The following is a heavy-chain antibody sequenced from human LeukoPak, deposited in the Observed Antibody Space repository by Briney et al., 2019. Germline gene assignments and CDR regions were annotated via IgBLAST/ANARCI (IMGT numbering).Heavy chain of an antibody. V-gene: IGHV6-1*01. CDR3: ARGAVRGGTNFDY. D-gene: IGHD3-10*01. J-gene: IGHJ4*02. CDR2: AYYRSKWYI. Sequence: SQTLSLTCAISGDSVSGSPSVWNWIRQSPSRGLEWLGRAYYRSKWYIDYAVSVKGRITITPDTSKNQFSLQLNSVTPEDTAVYYCARGAVRGGTNFDYWGQGTLVTVSS. CDR1: GDSVSGSPSV.